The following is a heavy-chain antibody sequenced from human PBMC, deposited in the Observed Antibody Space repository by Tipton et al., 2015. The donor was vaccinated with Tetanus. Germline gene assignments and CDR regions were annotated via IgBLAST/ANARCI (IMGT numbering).Heavy chain of an antibody. CDR2: ITGSGGDT. D-gene: IGHD3-3*01. Sequence: SLRLSCAAAGFTFRSYAMSWVRQAPGKGLEWVSAITGSGGDTFYADSVKGRFTISRDNSKNTLYLQMDSLRAEDTAVYYCARDFEWSFDYWGQGTLVTVSS. CDR3: ARDFEWSFDY. V-gene: IGHV3-23*01. CDR1: GFTFRSYA. J-gene: IGHJ4*02.